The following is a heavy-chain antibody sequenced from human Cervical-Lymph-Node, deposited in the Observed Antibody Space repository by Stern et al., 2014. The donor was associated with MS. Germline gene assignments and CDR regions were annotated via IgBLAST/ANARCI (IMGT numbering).Heavy chain of an antibody. CDR2: IYYSVST. V-gene: IGHV4-59*01. Sequence: QVQLVQSGPGLVKPSETLSLTCTVSGGSISSYYWSWIRQPPGKGLEWIGYIYYSVSTNYSPSLKSLVTISVYTSKNQFSLKLSSVTAADTAVYYCARGATQAFDPWGQGTLVTVSS. CDR3: ARGATQAFDP. J-gene: IGHJ5*02. CDR1: GGSISSYY.